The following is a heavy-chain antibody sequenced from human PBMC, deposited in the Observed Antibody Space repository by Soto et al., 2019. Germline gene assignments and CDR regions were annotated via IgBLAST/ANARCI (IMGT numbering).Heavy chain of an antibody. CDR1: GSTLGSRA. CDR2: ITATGGDT. V-gene: IGHV3-23*01. Sequence: LRRSCVASGSTLGSRARSWVRQAPGEGLEWVSTITATGGDTKYADSVRGRFTMSSDNSKKTLYLQMNSLRVEDSALYYCAIGPTDSYPGSRIFDFWGRGTLVTVSS. J-gene: IGHJ5*01. CDR3: AIGPTDSYPGSRIFDF. D-gene: IGHD2-15*01.